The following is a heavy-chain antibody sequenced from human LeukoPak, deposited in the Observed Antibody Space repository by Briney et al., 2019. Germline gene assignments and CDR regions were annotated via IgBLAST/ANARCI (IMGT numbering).Heavy chain of an antibody. D-gene: IGHD5-24*01. CDR2: VFHSGTT. CDR1: GDSLTSHF. J-gene: IGHJ3*01. CDR3: ARRMATVTDTFDV. Sequence: PSETLSLTCNVSGDSLTSHFWSWIRQTPGKGLEWIGYVFHSGTTNYSPSLKSRVTISLDTSKKRVYLRLASVTAADTAVYYCARRMATVTDTFDVWGRRTMVSVSS. V-gene: IGHV4-59*08.